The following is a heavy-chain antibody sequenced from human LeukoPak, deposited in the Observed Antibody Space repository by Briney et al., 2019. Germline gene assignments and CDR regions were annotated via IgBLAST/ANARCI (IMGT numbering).Heavy chain of an antibody. J-gene: IGHJ4*02. Sequence: GGSLRLSCAASGFTFSSYAMSWVRQAPGKGLEWVSAISSSGSTIYYADSVKGRFTISRDNAKNSLYLQMNSLRAEDTAVYYCARDRLGYCSSTSCYADYWGQGTLVTVSS. V-gene: IGHV3-21*04. D-gene: IGHD2-2*01. CDR1: GFTFSSYA. CDR3: ARDRLGYCSSTSCYADY. CDR2: ISSSGSTI.